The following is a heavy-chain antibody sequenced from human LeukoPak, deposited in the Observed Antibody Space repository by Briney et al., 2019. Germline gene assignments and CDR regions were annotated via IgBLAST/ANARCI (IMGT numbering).Heavy chain of an antibody. CDR1: GGSISTYY. V-gene: IGHV4-59*01. J-gene: IGHJ1*01. Sequence: PSETLSLTCTVSGGSISTYYWNWIRQPPGKGLEWIGYIYHSGSTNYNPSLQSRVTISVDMSKNQFSLNLNSVTAADTAVCYCARGGAARLHFQNWGQGTLVTVSS. CDR3: ARGGAARLHFQN. CDR2: IYHSGST. D-gene: IGHD6-6*01.